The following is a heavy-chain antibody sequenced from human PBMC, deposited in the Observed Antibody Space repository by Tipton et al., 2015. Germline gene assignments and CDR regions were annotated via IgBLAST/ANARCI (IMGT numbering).Heavy chain of an antibody. Sequence: SLRLSCAASGFTFSNYVMHWVRQAPGKGLEWVAVIWYDGSNQFHADSVKGRFTISRDNAKNTLYLQMNSLRAEDTAVYYCASPSAMVSFYYGLDVWGQGTTVTVSS. V-gene: IGHV3-33*03. CDR3: ASPSAMVSFYYGLDV. CDR1: GFTFSNYV. J-gene: IGHJ6*02. D-gene: IGHD5-18*01. CDR2: IWYDGSNQ.